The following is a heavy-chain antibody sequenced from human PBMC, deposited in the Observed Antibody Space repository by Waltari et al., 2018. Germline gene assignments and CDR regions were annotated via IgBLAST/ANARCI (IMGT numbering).Heavy chain of an antibody. D-gene: IGHD3-22*01. CDR2: SNPSFGTA. J-gene: IGHJ4*02. CDR1: GDTFSSYA. CDR3: ATYYYDSSGYAY. Sequence: QVQLVQSRAEVKKPGSSVTVSCKSSGDTFSSYAISWVRQATGQGLEWMGGSNPSFGTANYAQKCQGRVTNTADESTSTAYMELSSLRSEDTAGYYCATYYYDSSGYAYWGQGTLVTVSS. V-gene: IGHV1-69*01.